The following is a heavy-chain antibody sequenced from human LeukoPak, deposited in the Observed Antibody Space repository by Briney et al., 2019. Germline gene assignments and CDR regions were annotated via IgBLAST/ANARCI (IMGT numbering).Heavy chain of an antibody. CDR2: IYYSGST. D-gene: IGHD3-3*01. Sequence: SETLSLTCTVSGGSISSSSYNWGWIRQPPGKGLEWIGSIYYSGSTYYNPSLKSRVTISVDTSKNQFSLKLSSVTAADTAVYYCARKVSNDFLSGYYSPEYNWFDPWGQGTLVTVSS. J-gene: IGHJ5*02. CDR3: ARKVSNDFLSGYYSPEYNWFDP. CDR1: GGSISSSSYN. V-gene: IGHV4-39*01.